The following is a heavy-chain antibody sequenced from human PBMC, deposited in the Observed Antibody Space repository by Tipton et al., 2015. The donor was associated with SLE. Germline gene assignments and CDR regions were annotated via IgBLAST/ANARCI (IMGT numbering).Heavy chain of an antibody. Sequence: TLSLTCTVSGGSISSSSYYWGWIRQPPGKGLEWIGSIYYSGSTYYNPSLKSRVTISVDTSKNQFSLKPSSVTAADTAVYYCARRLYGSGRFDYWGQGTLVTVSS. D-gene: IGHD3-10*01. CDR1: GGSISSSSYY. J-gene: IGHJ4*02. V-gene: IGHV4-39*01. CDR2: IYYSGST. CDR3: ARRLYGSGRFDY.